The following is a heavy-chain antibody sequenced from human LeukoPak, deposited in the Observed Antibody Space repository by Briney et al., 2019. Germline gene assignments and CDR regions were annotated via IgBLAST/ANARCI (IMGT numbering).Heavy chain of an antibody. CDR2: VYYGGSS. CDR1: GDSISSNSYF. CDR3: ARDDGYTFGFKTSDY. Sequence: SETLSLTCTVSGDSISSNSYFWGWIRQPPGKGLEWIGSVYYGGSSYYNPSLKSRVTISVDTSNNQFSLKLSSVTAADTAVYYCARDDGYTFGFKTSDYWGQGTLVTVSS. D-gene: IGHD5-24*01. V-gene: IGHV4-39*07. J-gene: IGHJ4*02.